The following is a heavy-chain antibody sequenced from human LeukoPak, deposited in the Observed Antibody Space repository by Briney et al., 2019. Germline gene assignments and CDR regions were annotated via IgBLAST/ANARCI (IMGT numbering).Heavy chain of an antibody. CDR1: GGSISSYY. Sequence: PSETLSLTRTVSGGSISSYYRSWIRQPAGKGLEWIGRIYTSGSTNYNPSLKSRVTMSVDTSKNQFSPKLSSVTAADTAVYYCARVSTHVEMATIAYYFDYWGQGTLVTVSS. J-gene: IGHJ4*02. V-gene: IGHV4-4*07. D-gene: IGHD5-24*01. CDR3: ARVSTHVEMATIAYYFDY. CDR2: IYTSGST.